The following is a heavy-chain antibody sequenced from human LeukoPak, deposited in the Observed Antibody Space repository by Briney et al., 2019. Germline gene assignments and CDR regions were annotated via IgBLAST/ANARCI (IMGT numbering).Heavy chain of an antibody. J-gene: IGHJ1*01. D-gene: IGHD6-13*01. V-gene: IGHV3-74*01. CDR2: INSDSIST. CDR1: GFVFSGYW. Sequence: GGSLRLSCAASGFVFSGYWMHSVREAPGKGLGGVSRINSDSISTSYGDSVKGRFTISRDNAKNTLYLQTNSLRAEDTAVYYCASSYSSPTSLVVWGQGTLVTVSS. CDR3: ASSYSSPTSLVV.